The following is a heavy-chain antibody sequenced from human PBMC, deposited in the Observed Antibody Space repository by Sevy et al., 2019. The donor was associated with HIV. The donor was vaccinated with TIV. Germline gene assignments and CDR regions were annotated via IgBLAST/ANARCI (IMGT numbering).Heavy chain of an antibody. CDR1: GYTFPSYG. Sequence: ASVKVSCKASGYTFPSYGISWVRQAPGQGLEWMGWISAYNGNTNYAQKLQGRVTMTTDTSTSTAYMELRSLRSDDTAVDYYARVKAVAAYEFDPWGQGTLVTVSS. CDR2: ISAYNGNT. D-gene: IGHD6-19*01. V-gene: IGHV1-18*01. J-gene: IGHJ5*02. CDR3: ARVKAVAAYEFDP.